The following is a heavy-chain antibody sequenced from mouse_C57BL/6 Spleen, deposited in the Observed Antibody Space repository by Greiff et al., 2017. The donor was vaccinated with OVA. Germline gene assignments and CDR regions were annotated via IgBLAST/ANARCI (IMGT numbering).Heavy chain of an antibody. Sequence: QVQLQQSGAELVKPGASVKISCKASGYAFSSYWMNWVKQRPGKGLEWIGQIYPGDGDTNYNGKFKGKATLTADKSSSTAYMQLSSRTSEDSAVYCCARGGTTVVTYWYFDVWGTGNTVTVSS. V-gene: IGHV1-80*01. D-gene: IGHD1-1*01. CDR1: GYAFSSYW. J-gene: IGHJ1*03. CDR3: ARGGTTVVTYWYFDV. CDR2: IYPGDGDT.